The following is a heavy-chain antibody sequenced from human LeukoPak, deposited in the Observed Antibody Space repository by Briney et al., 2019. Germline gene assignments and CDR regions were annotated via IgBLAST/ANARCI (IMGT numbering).Heavy chain of an antibody. CDR3: ARRTGRGTVP. J-gene: IGHJ5*02. D-gene: IGHD3-10*01. CDR1: GGSIRSSYYY. V-gene: IGHV4-39*07. CDR2: INHSGST. Sequence: SETLSLTCTVSGGSIRSSYYYWGWIRQPPGKGLEWIGEINHSGSTNYNPSLKSRVTISVDTSKNQFSLKLSSVTAADTAVYYCARRTGRGTVPWGQGTLVTVSS.